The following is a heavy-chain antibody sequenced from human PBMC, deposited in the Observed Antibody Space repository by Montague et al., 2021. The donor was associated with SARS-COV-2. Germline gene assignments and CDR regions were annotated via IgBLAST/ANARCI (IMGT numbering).Heavy chain of an antibody. CDR2: TNYRPKWTS. J-gene: IGHJ4*02. Sequence: CAISGDSVWSNTAAWNWIRQSPSGGLEWLGRTNYRPKWTSDYATSVEGRISIDPDTSKNQFFLHLRPVTPEDTGVYYCVRNTGSAQAGFDAWGQGTLVTVSS. CDR3: VRNTGSAQAGFDA. V-gene: IGHV6-1*01. D-gene: IGHD4-17*01. CDR1: GDSVWSNTAA.